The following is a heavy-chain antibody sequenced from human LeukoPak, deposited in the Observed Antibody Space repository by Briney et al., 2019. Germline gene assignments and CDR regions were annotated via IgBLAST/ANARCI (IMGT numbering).Heavy chain of an antibody. V-gene: IGHV4-59*08. D-gene: IGHD5-24*01. CDR2: IYYSGST. CDR3: ARGARAGYSLEPFDY. Sequence: SETLSLTCTASGGSMSSYYWSWIRQPPGKGLEWIGYIYYSGSTKYNPSLKSRVTISVDTSKNQFSLKLSSVTAADTAVYYCARGARAGYSLEPFDYWGQGTLVTVSS. CDR1: GGSMSSYY. J-gene: IGHJ4*02.